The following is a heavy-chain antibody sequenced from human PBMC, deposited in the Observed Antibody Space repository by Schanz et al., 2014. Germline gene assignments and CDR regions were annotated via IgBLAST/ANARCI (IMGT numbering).Heavy chain of an antibody. D-gene: IGHD3-16*01. Sequence: GTFSTYAISWVRQAHGQGLEWMGMIIPILGKANYAQKFQGRVTITADKSTSTAYMELGSWRSEDTSVHYRARIKFDTSKNYERDLLDMWGQ. V-gene: IGHV1-69*04. J-gene: IGHJ3*02. CDR2: IIPILGKA. CDR1: GTFSTYA. CDR3: ARIKFDTSKNYERDLLDM.